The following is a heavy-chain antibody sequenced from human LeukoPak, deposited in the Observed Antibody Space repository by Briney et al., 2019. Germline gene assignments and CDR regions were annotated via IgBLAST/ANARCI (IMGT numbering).Heavy chain of an antibody. D-gene: IGHD3-16*02. J-gene: IGHJ4*02. CDR3: ARGLGTGYDYVWGSYRHNYFDY. CDR2: INHSGST. Sequence: SETLSLTCAVYGGSFSGYYWSWIRQPPGKGLEWIGEINHSGSTNYNPSLKSRVTISVDTSKNQFSLKLCSVTAADTAVYYCARGLGTGYDYVWGSYRHNYFDYWGQGTLVTVSS. V-gene: IGHV4-34*01. CDR1: GGSFSGYY.